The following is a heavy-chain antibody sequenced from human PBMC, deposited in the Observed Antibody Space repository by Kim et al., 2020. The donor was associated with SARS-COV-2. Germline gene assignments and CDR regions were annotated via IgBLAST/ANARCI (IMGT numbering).Heavy chain of an antibody. V-gene: IGHV3-33*01. J-gene: IGHJ4*02. CDR3: ARIITTVTTQIDY. Sequence: YEATVKGRFTITRENSKNTLCLQMNSLRAEDTAMYYCARIITTVTTQIDYWGQGTLVTVSS. D-gene: IGHD4-17*01.